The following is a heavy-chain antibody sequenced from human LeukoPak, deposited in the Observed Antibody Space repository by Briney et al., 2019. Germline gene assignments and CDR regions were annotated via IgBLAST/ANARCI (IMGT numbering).Heavy chain of an antibody. Sequence: PSQTLSLTCTVSGGSISSGDYYWSWIRQPPGKGLEWIGYIYYSGSTYYNPSLKSRVTISVDTSKNQFSLKLSSVTAADTAVYYCARDLFREVNYGGNSVMGEDYWGQETLVTVSS. J-gene: IGHJ4*02. CDR3: ARDLFREVNYGGNSVMGEDY. CDR2: IYYSGST. V-gene: IGHV4-30-4*08. CDR1: GGSISSGDYY. D-gene: IGHD4-23*01.